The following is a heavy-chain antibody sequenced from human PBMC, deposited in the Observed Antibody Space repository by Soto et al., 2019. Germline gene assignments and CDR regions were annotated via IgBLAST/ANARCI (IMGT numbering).Heavy chain of an antibody. J-gene: IGHJ4*02. Sequence: ASVKVSCKASGYTFSNYAISWVRQAPGQGLEWMGWISTDDGYTNYARDRVTMTKDSSTNTAYMELRSLRSDDTAIYYCARDRLHSGYDGDYWGQGTLVIVSS. V-gene: IGHV1-18*01. CDR1: GYTFSNYA. CDR3: ARDRLHSGYDGDY. CDR2: ISTDDGYT. D-gene: IGHD5-12*01.